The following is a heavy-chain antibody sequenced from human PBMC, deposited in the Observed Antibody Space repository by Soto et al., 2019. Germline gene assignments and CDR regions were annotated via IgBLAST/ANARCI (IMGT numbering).Heavy chain of an antibody. D-gene: IGHD4-17*01. J-gene: IGHJ4*01. Sequence: QVQLVQSGPEVKKPGASVKVSCKTSGYTFTSFGITWVRQAPWQGLEWMGRISTYNGHTKYSETLQGRVTMTTDTPTGTAYMDLRSLASDDTAVYFCARVKSTVTTPERFALPLNLYYWGHITLIAVSS. V-gene: IGHV1-18*01. CDR2: ISTYNGHT. CDR3: ARVKSTVTTPERFALPLNLYY. CDR1: GYTFTSFG.